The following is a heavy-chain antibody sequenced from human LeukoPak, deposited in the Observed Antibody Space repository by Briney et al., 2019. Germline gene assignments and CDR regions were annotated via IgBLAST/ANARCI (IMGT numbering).Heavy chain of an antibody. CDR3: AELGITMIGGV. D-gene: IGHD3-10*02. V-gene: IGHV3-23*01. J-gene: IGHJ6*04. CDR1: GFTFTNYG. CDR2: ISDSGHIT. Sequence: PGGSLRLSCASSGFTFTNYGMDWVRQAPGKGLEWVSTISDSGHITYYADSVKGRFTISRDNSKNTLYLQMNSLRAEDTAVYYCAELGITMIGGVWGKGTTVTISS.